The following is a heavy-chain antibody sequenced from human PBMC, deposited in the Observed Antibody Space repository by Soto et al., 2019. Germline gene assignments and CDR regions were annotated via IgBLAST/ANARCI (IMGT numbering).Heavy chain of an antibody. CDR3: ARVGYGDYGRGYYFVF. V-gene: IGHV4-30-4*01. CDR1: GASIRDGDYY. Sequence: SETLSLTCSVSGASIRDGDYYWSWLRQPPGKGPEWIGIIDYTGGPHYNPTLTGAVSMSVDTSGNQFSLKVNFVTAADSAVYYCARVGYGDYGRGYYFVFWGPGILVTVSS. J-gene: IGHJ4*02. D-gene: IGHD4-17*01. CDR2: IDYTGGP.